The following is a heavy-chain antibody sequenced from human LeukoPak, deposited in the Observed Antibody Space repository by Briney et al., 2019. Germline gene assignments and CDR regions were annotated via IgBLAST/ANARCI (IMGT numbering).Heavy chain of an antibody. D-gene: IGHD5-12*01. CDR1: GGTFSSYA. V-gene: IGHV1-69*13. CDR3: ARARNEWLWKDNYYYYYMDV. Sequence: EASVKVSCKASGGTFSSYAISWVRQAPGQALEWMGGIIPIFGTANYAQKFQGRVTITADESTSTAYMELSSLRSEDTAVYYCARARNEWLWKDNYYYYYMDVWGKGTTVTVSS. J-gene: IGHJ6*03. CDR2: IIPIFGTA.